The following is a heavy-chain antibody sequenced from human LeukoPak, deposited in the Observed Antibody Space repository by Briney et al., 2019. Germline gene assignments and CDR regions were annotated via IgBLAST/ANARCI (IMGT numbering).Heavy chain of an antibody. CDR1: GFTFRSYE. CDR3: ARANYYEISGYEY. CDR2: ITSSGNTI. Sequence: GGSLRLSCAASGFTFRSYEMNWVRQAPGKGLEWVSYITSSGNTIYYADSVKGRFTISRDNAKNSLYLQMNSLRAEDTAVYYCARANYYEISGYEYWGQGTLVTVSS. J-gene: IGHJ1*01. V-gene: IGHV3-48*03. D-gene: IGHD3-22*01.